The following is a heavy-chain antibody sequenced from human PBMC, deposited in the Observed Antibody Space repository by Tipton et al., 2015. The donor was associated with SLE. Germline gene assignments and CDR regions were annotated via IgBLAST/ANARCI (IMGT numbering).Heavy chain of an antibody. CDR1: GGSISSYY. CDR2: IYYSGST. V-gene: IGHV4-59*01. J-gene: IGHJ4*02. CDR3: ATSGGAIDY. D-gene: IGHD3-16*01. Sequence: GSLRLSCTVSGGSISSYYWSWIRQPPGKGLEWIGYIYYSGSTNYNPSLKSRVTISVDTSKNQFSLKLSSVTAADTAVYYCATSGGAIDYWGQGTLVTVSS.